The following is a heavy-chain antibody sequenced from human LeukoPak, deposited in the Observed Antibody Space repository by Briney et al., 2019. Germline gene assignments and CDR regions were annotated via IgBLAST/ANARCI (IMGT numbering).Heavy chain of an antibody. CDR3: ASILLWYVYDY. J-gene: IGHJ4*02. V-gene: IGHV3-23*01. CDR2: ISDSGGST. D-gene: IGHD3-10*01. CDR1: GFTFNTYG. Sequence: GGSLRLSCAASGFTFNTYGMSWVRQAPGEGLEWVSAISDSGGSTYYTDSVKGRFTISRDNSKNTLYLQMNSLRAEDTAVYYCASILLWYVYDYWGQGTLVTVSS.